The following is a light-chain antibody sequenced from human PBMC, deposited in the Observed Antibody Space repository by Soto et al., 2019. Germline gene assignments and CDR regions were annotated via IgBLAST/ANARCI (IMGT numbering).Light chain of an antibody. Sequence: QSVLTQSPSVSAAPGQKVTISCSGSSSNIGNNYVSWYQHLPGTAPKLLIYDNNNRPSGIPDRFSGSKSGTSATLGITGLQTGDEADYDCGTWDSSLSAVVFGGGTKLTVL. V-gene: IGLV1-51*01. CDR3: GTWDSSLSAVV. CDR2: DNN. J-gene: IGLJ2*01. CDR1: SSNIGNNY.